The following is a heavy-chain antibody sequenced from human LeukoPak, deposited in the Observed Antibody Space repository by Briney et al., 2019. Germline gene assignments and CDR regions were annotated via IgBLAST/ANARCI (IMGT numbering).Heavy chain of an antibody. J-gene: IGHJ6*02. D-gene: IGHD3-3*02. CDR3: ARVSVGYYYYGMDV. CDR1: SGSFSGYY. V-gene: IGHV4-34*01. Sequence: SETLSLTCAVYSGSFSGYYWSWIRQPPGKGLEWIGEINHSGSTNYNPSLKSRVTISVDTSKNQFSLKLSSVTAADTAVYYCARVSVGYYYYGMDVWGQGTTVTVSS. CDR2: INHSGST.